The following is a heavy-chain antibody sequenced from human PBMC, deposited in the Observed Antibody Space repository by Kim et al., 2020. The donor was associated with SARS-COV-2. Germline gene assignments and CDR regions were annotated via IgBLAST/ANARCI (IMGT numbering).Heavy chain of an antibody. CDR3: ARPSDILTGYPKSAFDI. D-gene: IGHD3-9*01. J-gene: IGHJ3*02. V-gene: IGHV4-39*01. Sequence: LKSRVTISVETSKNQFSLKLSSVPDADTAVYYCARPSDILTGYPKSAFDIWGQGTMVTVSS.